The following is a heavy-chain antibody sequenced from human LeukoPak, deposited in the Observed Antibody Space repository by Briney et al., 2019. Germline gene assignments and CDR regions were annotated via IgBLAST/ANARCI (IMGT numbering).Heavy chain of an antibody. CDR3: ARGGYYDILDY. CDR1: GGSFSGYY. V-gene: IGHV4-34*01. D-gene: IGHD3-9*01. Sequence: SKTLSLTCAVYGGSFSGYYWSWIRQPPGKGLEWIGEINHSGSTNYNPSLKSRVTISVDTSKNQFSLKLSSVTAADTAVYYCARGGYYDILDYWGQGTLVTVSS. CDR2: INHSGST. J-gene: IGHJ4*02.